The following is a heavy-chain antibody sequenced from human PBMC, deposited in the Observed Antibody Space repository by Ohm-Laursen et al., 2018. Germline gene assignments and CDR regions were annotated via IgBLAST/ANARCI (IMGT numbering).Heavy chain of an antibody. D-gene: IGHD5-12*01. V-gene: IGHV3-33*05. CDR1: GFTVSSNY. CDR3: ARDVAHGGYGFGMDV. CDR2: ISYDGSNK. J-gene: IGHJ6*02. Sequence: SLRLSCAASGFTVSSNYMSWVRQAPGKGLEWVAVISYDGSNKYYADSVKGRFTISRDNAKNSLYLQMNSLRAEDTAVYYCARDVAHGGYGFGMDVWGQGTTVTVSS.